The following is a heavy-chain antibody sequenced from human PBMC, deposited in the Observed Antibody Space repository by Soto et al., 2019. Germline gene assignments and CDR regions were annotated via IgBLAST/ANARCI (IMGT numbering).Heavy chain of an antibody. V-gene: IGHV3-33*01. J-gene: IGHJ3*01. D-gene: IGHD3-16*01. CDR2: VSGDGRDI. Sequence: QVQLVQSGGGAVLPGNSLRLSCAASGFPFSWAGMHWLRQTPGKGLEWVAVVSGDGRDIDYAESVRGRFSISRDNPKRTLYLQMNNLGVEDTALYYCARGLNKAAGGAFDVWGQGTQVIVSS. CDR3: ARGLNKAAGGAFDV. CDR1: GFPFSWAG.